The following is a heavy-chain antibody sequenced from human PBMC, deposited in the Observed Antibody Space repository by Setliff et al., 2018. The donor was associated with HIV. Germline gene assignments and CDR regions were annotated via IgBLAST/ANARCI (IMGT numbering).Heavy chain of an antibody. CDR3: AREVLGGSSWYRFYFDY. CDR1: GYTFTDYY. J-gene: IGHJ4*02. V-gene: IGHV1-69-2*01. Sequence: ASVKVSCKASGYTFTDYYMHWVQQAPGKGLEWMGRVDPEDGETICAEKFQVRFTMTADRSTDTAYMELRSLRSDDTAVYYCAREVLGGSSWYRFYFDYWGRGTLVTVSS. CDR2: VDPEDGET. D-gene: IGHD6-13*01.